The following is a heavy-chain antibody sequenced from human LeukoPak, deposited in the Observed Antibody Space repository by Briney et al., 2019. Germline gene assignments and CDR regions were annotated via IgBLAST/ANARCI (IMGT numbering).Heavy chain of an antibody. V-gene: IGHV1-2*06. CDR3: ARHRYSSSWDFDY. CDR1: GYTFTGYY. CDR2: INPNSGGT. J-gene: IGHJ4*02. D-gene: IGHD6-13*01. Sequence: VASVKVSCKASGYTFTGYYMHWVRQAPGQGLEWMGRINPNSGGTNYAQKFQGRVTMTRDTSISTAYMELSRLRSDDTAVYYCARHRYSSSWDFDYWGQGTLVTVSS.